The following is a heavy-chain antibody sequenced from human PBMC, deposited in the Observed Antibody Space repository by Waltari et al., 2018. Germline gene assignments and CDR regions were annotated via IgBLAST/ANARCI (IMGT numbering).Heavy chain of an antibody. CDR3: AKLTYDSSGYCLGYYYYMDV. D-gene: IGHD3-22*01. CDR2: ISGGGVST. Sequence: EVQLLESGGGLVQPGGSLRLSCAASGFTFSSYAMSWVRQAPGKGLEWVSAISGGGVSTYYGDALKGRFTISRDNSKNTLYLQRNSLRAEDTAVYYCAKLTYDSSGYCLGYYYYMDVWGKGTTVTVSS. CDR1: GFTFSSYA. J-gene: IGHJ6*03. V-gene: IGHV3-23*01.